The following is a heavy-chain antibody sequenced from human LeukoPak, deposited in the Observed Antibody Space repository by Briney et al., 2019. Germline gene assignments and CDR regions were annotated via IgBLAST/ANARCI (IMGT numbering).Heavy chain of an antibody. CDR1: GFTFSNYN. V-gene: IGHV3-21*01. CDR2: ISSSSSYI. D-gene: IGHD6-19*01. Sequence: AGGSLRLSCAASGFTFSNYNMNWVRQAPGKGLEWVSSISSSSSYIYYADSVKGRFTVSRDNAKNSLYLQMNSLRAEDTAVYYCATTGGLAVAEIHDYWGQGTLVTVSS. CDR3: ATTGGLAVAEIHDY. J-gene: IGHJ4*02.